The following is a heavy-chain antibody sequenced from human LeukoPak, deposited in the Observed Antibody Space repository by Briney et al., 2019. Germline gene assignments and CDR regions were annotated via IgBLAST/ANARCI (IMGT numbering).Heavy chain of an antibody. CDR3: ARVMRRRGAFDI. Sequence: RASVKVSCKASGGTFSSYAISWVRQAPGQGLEWMGGIIPIFGTANYAQKFQGRVTITADESTSTAYMELSSLRSEDTAVYYCARVMRRRGAFDIWGQGTMVTVSS. CDR1: GGTFSSYA. CDR2: IIPIFGTA. V-gene: IGHV1-69*13. D-gene: IGHD3-16*01. J-gene: IGHJ3*02.